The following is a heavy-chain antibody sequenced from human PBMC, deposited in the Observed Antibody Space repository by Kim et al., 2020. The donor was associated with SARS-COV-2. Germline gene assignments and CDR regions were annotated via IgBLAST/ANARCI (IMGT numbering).Heavy chain of an antibody. Sequence: GGSLRLSCAASGFTFSDYGMHWVRQVPGKGLEWVARIWYDGNADSVKGRFIISRDNSKNTLDLQMHSLSAEDTGVYYCARQRAYCAGGSCHGVMDVWGQG. CDR2: IWYDG. J-gene: IGHJ6*02. D-gene: IGHD2-8*02. V-gene: IGHV3-33*01. CDR1: GFTFSDYG. CDR3: ARQRAYCAGGSCHGVMDV.